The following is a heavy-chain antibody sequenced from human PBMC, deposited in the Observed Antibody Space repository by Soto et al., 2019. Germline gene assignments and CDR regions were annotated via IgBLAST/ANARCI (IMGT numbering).Heavy chain of an antibody. V-gene: IGHV4-61*08. CDR3: ARVAGDTAMAAYNWFDP. J-gene: IGHJ5*02. D-gene: IGHD5-18*01. Sequence: PSETLSLTCTVSGGSISSGGYYWSWIRQHPGKGLEWIGYIYYSGSTNYNPSLKSRVTISVDTSKNQFSLKLSSVTAADTAVYYCARVAGDTAMAAYNWFDPWGQGTLVTVSS. CDR2: IYYSGST. CDR1: GGSISSGGYY.